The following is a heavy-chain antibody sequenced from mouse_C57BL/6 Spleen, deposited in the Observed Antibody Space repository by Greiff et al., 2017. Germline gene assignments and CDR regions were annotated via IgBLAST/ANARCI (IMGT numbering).Heavy chain of an antibody. D-gene: IGHD1-2*01. CDR2: IRSESSNYAT. CDR1: GFTFNTYA. CDR3: VRTAGFDY. J-gene: IGHJ2*01. Sequence: VQLKESGGGLVQPKGSLKLSCAASGFTFNTYAMHWVRQAPGKGLEWVARIRSESSNYATYYADSVKDRFTTSRDDSQSLLYLQMNNLKTEDTAMYYCVRTAGFDYWGQGTTLTVSS. V-gene: IGHV10-3*01.